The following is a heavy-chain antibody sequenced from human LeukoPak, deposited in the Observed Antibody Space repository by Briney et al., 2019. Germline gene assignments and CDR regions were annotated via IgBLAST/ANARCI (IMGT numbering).Heavy chain of an antibody. CDR1: GFTFSSYG. J-gene: IGHJ3*02. V-gene: IGHV3-30*02. D-gene: IGHD3-22*01. CDR2: IRYDGSNK. Sequence: PGGSLRLSCAASGFTFSSYGMHWVRKAPGKGLEWVAFIRYDGSNKYYADSVKGRFTISRDNSKNTLYLQMNSLRAEDTAVYYCAKLDSSGYYYDYDAFDIWGQGTMVTVSS. CDR3: AKLDSSGYYYDYDAFDI.